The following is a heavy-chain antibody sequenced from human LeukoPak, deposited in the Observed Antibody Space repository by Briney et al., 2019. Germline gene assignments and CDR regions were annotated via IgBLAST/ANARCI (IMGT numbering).Heavy chain of an antibody. D-gene: IGHD3-22*01. V-gene: IGHV5-51*01. CDR2: IYPGDSDT. CDR1: GYSFTSYW. CDR3: ARHGPTYYYDSSGSMGDY. J-gene: IGHJ4*02. Sequence: GESLKISCKGSGYSFTSYWIGWVRQMPGKGLEWMGIIYPGDSDTRYSPSFQGQVTISADKSISTACLQWSSLKASDTAMYYCARHGPTYYYDSSGSMGDYWGQGTLVTVSP.